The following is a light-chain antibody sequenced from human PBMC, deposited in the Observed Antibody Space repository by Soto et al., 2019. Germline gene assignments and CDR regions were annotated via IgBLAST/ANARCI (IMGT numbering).Light chain of an antibody. J-gene: IGLJ1*01. CDR3: SSYTISSILSL. V-gene: IGLV2-14*01. CDR1: SVDVGGYNY. CDR2: EVS. Sequence: GASVDVGGYNYVSWYQQHQGKAPQLIIYEVSNRPSAVSNRFSGSKSGNTASLTISGLQTEDEADYHCSSYTISSILSLFCTGTNVTGL.